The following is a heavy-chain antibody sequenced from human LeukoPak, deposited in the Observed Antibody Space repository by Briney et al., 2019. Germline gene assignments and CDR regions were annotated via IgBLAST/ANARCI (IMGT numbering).Heavy chain of an antibody. J-gene: IGHJ6*02. CDR2: ISAYNGNT. CDR1: GYTFTSYG. D-gene: IGHD2-2*01. V-gene: IGHV1-18*01. Sequence: ASVKVSCKASGYTFTSYGISWVRQAPGQGLEWMGWISAYNGNTNYAQKLQGRVTMTTDTSTSTAYMELRSLRSDDRAVYYCARDGNIVVVPAAMPASYYYYGMDVWGQGTTVTVSS. CDR3: ARDGNIVVVPAAMPASYYYYGMDV.